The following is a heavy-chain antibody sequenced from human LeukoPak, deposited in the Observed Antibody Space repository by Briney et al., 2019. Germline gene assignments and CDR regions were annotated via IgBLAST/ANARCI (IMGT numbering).Heavy chain of an antibody. V-gene: IGHV5-51*01. Sequence: KRGESLKISCKGSGYTFSNCWIGWVRQMPGKGLEWMGIIYPDDSDTTYSPSFQGQVTISADKTISTAYLQWSSLKASDTAMYYCASAGDSSDYYYFSAFDIWGQGTMVTVSS. D-gene: IGHD3-22*01. CDR1: GYTFSNCW. CDR2: IYPDDSDT. CDR3: ASAGDSSDYYYFSAFDI. J-gene: IGHJ3*02.